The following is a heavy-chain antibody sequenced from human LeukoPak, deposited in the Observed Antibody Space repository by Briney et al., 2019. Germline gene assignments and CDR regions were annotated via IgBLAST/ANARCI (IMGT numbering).Heavy chain of an antibody. D-gene: IGHD6-19*01. CDR1: GYTFTGYY. CDR2: INPDSGGT. Sequence: ASVKVSCKASGYTFTGYYMHWVRRAPGQGLEWMGWINPDSGGTIYAQKFQGRVTMTRDTSISTAYMELSRLRSDDTAVYYCARDQAVSGWDFDYWGQGTLVTVSS. J-gene: IGHJ4*02. CDR3: ARDQAVSGWDFDY. V-gene: IGHV1-2*02.